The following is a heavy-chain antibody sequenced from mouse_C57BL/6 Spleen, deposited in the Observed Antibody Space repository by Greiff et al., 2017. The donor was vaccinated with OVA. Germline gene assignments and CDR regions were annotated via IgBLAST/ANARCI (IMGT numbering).Heavy chain of an antibody. CDR3: ARGITTVVPDWDFDV. Sequence: VQLQQPGAELVRPGSSVKLSCKASGYTFPSYWMHWVKQRPIQGLEWIGNIDPSDSETHYNQKFKDKATLTVDKSSSTAYMQLSSLTYEDAAVYYCARGITTVVPDWDFDVWGTGTTVTVSS. V-gene: IGHV1-52*01. CDR2: IDPSDSET. D-gene: IGHD1-1*01. CDR1: GYTFPSYW. J-gene: IGHJ1*03.